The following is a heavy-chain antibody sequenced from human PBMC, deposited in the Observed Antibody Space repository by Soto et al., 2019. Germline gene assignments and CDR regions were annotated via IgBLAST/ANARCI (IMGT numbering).Heavy chain of an antibody. CDR3: AADPLYYDFWSGYYYGMDV. Sequence: SVKVSSKDSGFTITSSAVQWVRQARGQRLEWIGWIVVGSGNTNYAQKFQERVTITRDMSTSTAYMELSSLRSEDTAVYYCAADPLYYDFWSGYYYGMDVWG. D-gene: IGHD3-3*01. CDR1: GFTITSSA. V-gene: IGHV1-58*01. J-gene: IGHJ6*02. CDR2: IVVGSGNT.